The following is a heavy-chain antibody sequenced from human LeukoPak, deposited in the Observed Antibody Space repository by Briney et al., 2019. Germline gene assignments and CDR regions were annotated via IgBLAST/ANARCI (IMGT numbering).Heavy chain of an antibody. Sequence: GSLRLSCAASGFTFSTYRMSWVRQAPGKGLGWIGSIYYSGSTYYNPSLKSRVTISVDTSKNQFSLKLSSVTAADTAVYYCARDIDSSSSSGWFDPWGQGTLVTVSS. CDR3: ARDIDSSSSSGWFDP. CDR2: IYYSGST. V-gene: IGHV4-39*07. D-gene: IGHD6-6*01. J-gene: IGHJ5*02. CDR1: GFTFSTYR.